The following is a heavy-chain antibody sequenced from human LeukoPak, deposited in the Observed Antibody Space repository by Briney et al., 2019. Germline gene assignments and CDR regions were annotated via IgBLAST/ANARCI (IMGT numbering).Heavy chain of an antibody. Sequence: SETLSLTCSVSGGSIRSYYWAWIRQPPGKGLEWIGHVYHTGSTNSNPSLKSRVTISIDTSKNQFSLRLSSVTAADTAVYFCARGYSTSFLYFDLWGRGTLVTVSS. J-gene: IGHJ2*01. V-gene: IGHV4-59*01. CDR2: VYHTGST. D-gene: IGHD2-2*01. CDR1: GGSIRSYY. CDR3: ARGYSTSFLYFDL.